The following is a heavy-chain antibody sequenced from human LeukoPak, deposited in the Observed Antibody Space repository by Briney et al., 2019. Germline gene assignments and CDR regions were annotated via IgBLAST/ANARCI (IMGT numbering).Heavy chain of an antibody. CDR3: GKTTTGYSSGRYPGWPVDY. D-gene: IGHD3-22*01. CDR1: GFTLSNHW. CDR2: INPSGSET. J-gene: IGHJ4*02. Sequence: GGSLRLSCAASGFTLSNHWLTWVRQAPGKRPQWVAHINPSGSETAFLDSVRGRFTISRDNSKNTVYLQMDSLRVEDTAVYYCGKTTTGYSSGRYPGWPVDYWGQGTLVTVSS. V-gene: IGHV3-7*03.